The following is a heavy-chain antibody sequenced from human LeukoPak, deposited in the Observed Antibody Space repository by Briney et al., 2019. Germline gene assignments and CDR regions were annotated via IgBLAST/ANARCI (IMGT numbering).Heavy chain of an antibody. CDR2: ISSSGSTI. CDR1: GFTFSDYY. D-gene: IGHD4-17*01. CDR3: ARDLGDYYGNYYYGMDV. Sequence: PGRSLRLSCAASGFTFSDYYMSWIRQAPGKGLEWVSYISSSGSTIYYADSVKGRFTISRDNAKNSLYLQMNSLRAEDTAVYYCARDLGDYYGNYYYGMDVWGQGTTVTVSS. V-gene: IGHV3-11*01. J-gene: IGHJ6*02.